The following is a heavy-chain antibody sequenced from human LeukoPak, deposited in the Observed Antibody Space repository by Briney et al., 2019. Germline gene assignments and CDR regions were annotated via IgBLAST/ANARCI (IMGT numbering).Heavy chain of an antibody. CDR3: ASGNSFDY. D-gene: IGHD1-26*01. V-gene: IGHV3-7*01. CDR1: GDSISDNTYC. CDR2: IKPDGTEK. J-gene: IGHJ4*02. Sequence: PSETLSLTCVVSGDSISDNTYCWSWARQTPGKGLECVANIKPDGTEKYYVDSVKGRFTISRDNAKNSLYLQMNSLRAEDTAVYYCASGNSFDYWGQGTLVTVSS.